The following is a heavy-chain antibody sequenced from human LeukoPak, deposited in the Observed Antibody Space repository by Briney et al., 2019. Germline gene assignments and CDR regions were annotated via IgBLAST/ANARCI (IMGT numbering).Heavy chain of an antibody. Sequence: SETLSLTCTVSGGSISSYYWSWIRQPPGKGLEWIGYIYTSGSTNYNPSLKSRVTKSVDTSKNQFSLKLSSVTAADTAVYYCARHGAYTAMDLDYWGQGTLVTVSS. CDR2: IYTSGST. D-gene: IGHD5-18*01. J-gene: IGHJ4*02. CDR1: GGSISSYY. V-gene: IGHV4-4*09. CDR3: ARHGAYTAMDLDY.